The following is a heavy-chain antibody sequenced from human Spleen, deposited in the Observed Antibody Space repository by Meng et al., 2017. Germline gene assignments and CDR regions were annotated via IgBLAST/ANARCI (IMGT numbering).Heavy chain of an antibody. CDR2: ISGSSSYI. CDR3: ARDAVYSSGWYFDY. V-gene: IGHV3-21*01. Sequence: GESLKISCAASGFTLSSYAMSWVRQAPGRGLEWVSFISGSSSYIYYTDSVKGRFTISRDNAKTSLYLQMNSLRAEDTAVYYCARDAVYSSGWYFDYWGQGTLVTVSS. D-gene: IGHD6-19*01. CDR1: GFTLSSYA. J-gene: IGHJ4*02.